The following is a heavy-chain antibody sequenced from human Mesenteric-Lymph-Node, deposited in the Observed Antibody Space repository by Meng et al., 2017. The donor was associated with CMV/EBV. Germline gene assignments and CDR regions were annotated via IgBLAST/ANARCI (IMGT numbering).Heavy chain of an antibody. CDR3: ARDHVVVVPAAIHYYYYGMDV. J-gene: IGHJ6*02. CDR1: GFTFSSYW. D-gene: IGHD2-2*01. CDR2: INSDGSST. Sequence: GESLKISCAASGFTFSSYWMHWVRQAPGKGLVWVSRINSDGSSTSYADSVKGRFTISRDNAKNSLYLQMNSLRAEDTAVYYCARDHVVVVPAAIHYYYYGMDVWGQGTTVTVSS. V-gene: IGHV3-74*01.